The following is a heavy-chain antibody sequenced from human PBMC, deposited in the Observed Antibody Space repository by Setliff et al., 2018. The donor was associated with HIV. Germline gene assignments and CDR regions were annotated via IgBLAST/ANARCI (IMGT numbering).Heavy chain of an antibody. CDR3: AAQGVLWGQGTRDGMDV. D-gene: IGHD7-27*01. CDR1: GFTFSDYY. CDR2: ISSSGTTT. V-gene: IGHV3-11*04. J-gene: IGHJ6*02. Sequence: PGGSLRLSCAGSGSGGSGFTFSDYYMSWVRQAPGKGLEWLSYISSSGTTTYYADSVKGRFTISRDNAKNSVLLQMNSLRVEDTAVYFCAAQGVLWGQGTRDGMDVWGQGTTVTVSS.